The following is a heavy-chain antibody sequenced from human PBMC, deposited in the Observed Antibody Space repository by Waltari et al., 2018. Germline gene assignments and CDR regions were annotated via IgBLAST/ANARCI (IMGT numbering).Heavy chain of an antibody. V-gene: IGHV4-38-2*01. CDR2: VHHTGST. CDR1: GYSISSGYH. D-gene: IGHD1-1*01. CDR3: ARVDWNPDY. J-gene: IGHJ4*02. Sequence: QVQLQESGPGLVMSSETLSIICAVSGYSISSGYHCGCIRQPPGKGLEWIANVHHTGSTYYNPSLKSRVTMSVDTCKNQFSLTLNSVTAADTAVYYCARVDWNPDYWGQGTLVTVSS.